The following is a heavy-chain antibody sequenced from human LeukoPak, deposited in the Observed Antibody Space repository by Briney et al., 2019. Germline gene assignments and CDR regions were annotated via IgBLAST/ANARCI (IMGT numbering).Heavy chain of an antibody. Sequence: GGSLRLSCAASGFTFSSYAMSWVRQAPGKGLEWVSAISGSGGSTYHADSVKGRFTISRDNSKNTPYLQMNSLRAEDTAVYYCALRSSSYWFDPWGQGTLVTVSS. CDR3: ALRSSSYWFDP. D-gene: IGHD6-6*01. J-gene: IGHJ5*02. V-gene: IGHV3-23*01. CDR1: GFTFSSYA. CDR2: ISGSGGST.